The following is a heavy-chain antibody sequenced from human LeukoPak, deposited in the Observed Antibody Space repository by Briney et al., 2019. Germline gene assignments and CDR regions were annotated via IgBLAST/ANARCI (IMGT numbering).Heavy chain of an antibody. CDR2: MNPNSGNT. Sequence: ASVKVSCKASGYTFTTYHINWVRQAPGQGLEWMGWMNPNSGNTGYAQKFQGRVTMTRNTSISTAYMELSSLRSEDTAVYYCVRVPYGIMQWFDSWRQGTLATVSS. V-gene: IGHV1-8*01. CDR3: VRVPYGIMQWFDS. CDR1: GYTFTTYH. J-gene: IGHJ5*01. D-gene: IGHD3-10*01.